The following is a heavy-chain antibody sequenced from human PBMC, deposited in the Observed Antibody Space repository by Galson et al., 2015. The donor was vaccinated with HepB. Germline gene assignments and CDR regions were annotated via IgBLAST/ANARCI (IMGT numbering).Heavy chain of an antibody. V-gene: IGHV1-46*03. Sequence: SVKASCKASGYTFTSYYMHWVRQAPGQGLEWMGIINPSGGSTSYAQKFQGRVTMTRDTSTSTVYMELSSLRSEDTAVYYCARSRSGYTDWFDPWGQGTLVTVSS. CDR2: INPSGGST. D-gene: IGHD6-13*01. CDR3: ARSRSGYTDWFDP. J-gene: IGHJ5*02. CDR1: GYTFTSYY.